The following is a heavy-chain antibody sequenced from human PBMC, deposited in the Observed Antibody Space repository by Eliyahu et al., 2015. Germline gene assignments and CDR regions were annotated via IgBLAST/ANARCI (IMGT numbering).Heavy chain of an antibody. CDR1: GFTFSSYT. CDR3: TKADYGDSYDY. CDR2: ISGSGGGT. Sequence: EVQLLESGGGLVQPGGSLRLSXAASGFTFSSYTMGWVRQAPGKGLEWVSAISGSGGGTYPADSVKGRFAISRDNSKNTLYLQMNSLRAEDTAMYYCTKADYGDSYDYWGQGTLVTVSS. V-gene: IGHV3-23*01. D-gene: IGHD4-17*01. J-gene: IGHJ4*02.